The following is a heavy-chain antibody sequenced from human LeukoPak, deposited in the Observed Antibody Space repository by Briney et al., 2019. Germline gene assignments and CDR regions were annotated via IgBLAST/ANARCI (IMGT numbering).Heavy chain of an antibody. CDR1: GFTFSSYA. J-gene: IGHJ4*02. V-gene: IGHV3-23*01. CDR3: AKDWCITGTTLLFDY. CDR2: ISGSGGST. Sequence: GGSLRLSCAASGFTFSSYAMSWVRQAPGKGLEWVSAISGSGGSTYYADSVKGRSTISRDNSKNTLYLQMNSLRAEDTAVYYCAKDWCITGTTLLFDYWGQGTLVTVSS. D-gene: IGHD1-20*01.